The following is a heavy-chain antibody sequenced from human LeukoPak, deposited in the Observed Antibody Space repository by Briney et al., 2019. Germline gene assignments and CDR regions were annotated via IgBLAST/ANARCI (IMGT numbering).Heavy chain of an antibody. CDR3: ATTNDGGGYQWGDFFDF. V-gene: IGHV1-69*04. J-gene: IGHJ4*02. CDR1: GGTSNNHA. CDR2: IIPNLGTT. D-gene: IGHD3-22*01. Sequence: SVKVSCKASGGTSNNHAISWVRQAPGQGLEWMGRIIPNLGTTNRAQNFQDRVTLTADKSTNTAYMELTSLTSDDTAVYYCATTNDGGGYQWGDFFDFWGQGTLVTVPS.